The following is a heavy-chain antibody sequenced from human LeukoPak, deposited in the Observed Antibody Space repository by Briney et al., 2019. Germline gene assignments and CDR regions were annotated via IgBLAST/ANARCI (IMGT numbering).Heavy chain of an antibody. J-gene: IGHJ2*01. CDR1: GDSLSSYY. D-gene: IGHD3-22*01. V-gene: IGHV4-59*01. Sequence: SETLSLTCTVSGDSLSSYYWSWIRQPPGKGREWIGYIYYSGSTNYNPSLKSRVTISVDTSKNQFSLKLSSVTAADTAVYDCARSDYDTSKFDLWGRGTLVTVSS. CDR2: IYYSGST. CDR3: ARSDYDTSKFDL.